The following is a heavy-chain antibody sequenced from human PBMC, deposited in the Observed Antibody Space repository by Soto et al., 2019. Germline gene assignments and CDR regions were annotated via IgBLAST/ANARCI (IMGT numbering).Heavy chain of an antibody. CDR2: MSGTGRTV. Sequence: GGSLRLSCAASGFMFGDYYMSWIRQTPGKGLEWVSYMSGTGRTVFYAESVKGRFTISRDNAKNSLYMEMNNLRAEDTAIYYCARDPGPVYGVNSWFDSWGQGTLVTVSS. CDR1: GFMFGDYY. CDR3: ARDPGPVYGVNSWFDS. J-gene: IGHJ5*01. V-gene: IGHV3-11*01. D-gene: IGHD4-17*01.